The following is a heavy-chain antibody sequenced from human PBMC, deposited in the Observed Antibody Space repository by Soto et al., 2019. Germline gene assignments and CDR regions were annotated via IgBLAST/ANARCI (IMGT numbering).Heavy chain of an antibody. V-gene: IGHV3-33*01. D-gene: IGHD3-22*01. J-gene: IGHJ6*02. CDR3: ARDLTPNYDSSGYYCYYGMDG. Sequence: QVQLVESGGGVVQPGRSLRLSCAASGFTFSSYGMHWVRQAPGKGLEWVAVIWYDGSNKYYADSVKGRFTISRDNSKNTLYLHMNSLRAEYLAVYYCARDLTPNYDSSGYYCYYGMDGWGQGTTVTVSS. CDR2: IWYDGSNK. CDR1: GFTFSSYG.